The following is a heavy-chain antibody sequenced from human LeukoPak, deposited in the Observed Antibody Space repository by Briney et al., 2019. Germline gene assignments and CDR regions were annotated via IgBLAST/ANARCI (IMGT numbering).Heavy chain of an antibody. V-gene: IGHV3-53*01. CDR2: IYSGGST. J-gene: IGHJ6*02. CDR1: GFTFSSNY. Sequence: GRSLRLSCAASGFTFSSNYMSWVRQAPGKGLEWVSVIYSGGSTYYADSVKGRFTISRDNSKNTLYLQMNSLRAEDTAVYYCASHGTTGPYYYYYGMDVWGQGTTVTVSS. CDR3: ASHGTTGPYYYYYGMDV. D-gene: IGHD1-7*01.